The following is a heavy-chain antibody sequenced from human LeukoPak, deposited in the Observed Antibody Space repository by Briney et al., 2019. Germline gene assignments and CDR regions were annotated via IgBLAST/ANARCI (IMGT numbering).Heavy chain of an antibody. D-gene: IGHD1-26*01. CDR3: VGGSYYFDY. Sequence: GGSLRLSCAASGFTFSSYWMHWVRQARGKGLVWVSRINSDGSTTSYADSVKGRITISRDNAKNMLYLQMNSLRAEDTAVYYCVGGSYYFDYWGQGTLVTVSS. CDR2: INSDGSTT. CDR1: GFTFSSYW. V-gene: IGHV3-74*01. J-gene: IGHJ4*02.